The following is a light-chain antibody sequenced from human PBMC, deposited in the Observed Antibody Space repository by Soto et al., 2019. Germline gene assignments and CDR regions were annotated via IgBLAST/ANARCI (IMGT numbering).Light chain of an antibody. V-gene: IGKV1-6*01. CDR3: LHNYTLPCT. CDR1: QTISSW. Sequence: AIQMTQSPSTRSACVGDTRTNPYRASQTISSWLAWYQQKPGKAPNLLIYAASSLKSGVPSRFSGSGSGTHFTLTICSLQPEDCATYYCLHNYTLPCTFGQGTGV. CDR2: AAS. J-gene: IGKJ1*01.